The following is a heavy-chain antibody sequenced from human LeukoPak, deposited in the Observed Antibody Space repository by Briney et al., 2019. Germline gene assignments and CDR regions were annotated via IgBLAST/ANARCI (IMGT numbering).Heavy chain of an antibody. V-gene: IGHV3-23*01. CDR3: AKDRAGTPWAD. CDR1: GFTFTTYS. CDR2: INPGGITT. Sequence: QPGGSLRLSCAASGFTFTTYSMTWVRQAPGKGLEWVSTINPGGITTYYADSVKGRFTISRDNSKNTVSPQMDSLRADDTAVYYCAKDRAGTPWADWGQGTLVTVSS. D-gene: IGHD1-1*01. J-gene: IGHJ4*02.